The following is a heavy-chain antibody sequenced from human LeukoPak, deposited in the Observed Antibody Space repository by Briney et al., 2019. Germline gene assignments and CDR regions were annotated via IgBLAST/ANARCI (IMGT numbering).Heavy chain of an antibody. CDR2: IIPIFGTA. V-gene: IGHV1-69*06. J-gene: IGHJ6*04. CDR1: GGTFSRYA. D-gene: IGHD2-15*01. Sequence: SVKVSCKASGGTFSRYAISWVRQAPGQGLEWMGGIIPIFGTANYAQKFQGRVTITADKSTSTAYRELSSLGAEDTAVYYCARAANPCSGGSCYYYYGMDVWGKGTTVTVSS. CDR3: ARAANPCSGGSCYYYYGMDV.